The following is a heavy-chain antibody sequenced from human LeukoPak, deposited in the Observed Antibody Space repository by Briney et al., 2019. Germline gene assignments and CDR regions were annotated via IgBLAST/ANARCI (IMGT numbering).Heavy chain of an antibody. CDR1: GFAFRNYA. CDR2: ILNSGDTT. J-gene: IGHJ4*02. V-gene: IGHV3-23*01. D-gene: IGHD5-12*01. Sequence: GGSLRLSCAASGFAFRNYAMSWVRQAPGKGLEWVSNILNSGDTTNYADSVRGRFTVSRDNSKNTLYLQMDSLRADDTAVYYCTKDGLRGYDFDYWGQGTLVTVSS. CDR3: TKDGLRGYDFDY.